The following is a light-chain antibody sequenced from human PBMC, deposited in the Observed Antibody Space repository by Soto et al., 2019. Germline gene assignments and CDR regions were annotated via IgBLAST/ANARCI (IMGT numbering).Light chain of an antibody. J-gene: IGKJ1*01. Sequence: DIQMTQSPSAMSASVGDRVTITCRASQGISNYLAWFQQKPGKVSKRLIYAASSLQSGVPSRFSGSGSGTEFTLTISSLQPEDFATYYCLQHNSYPPWTFGQGTKVEIK. CDR3: LQHNSYPPWT. V-gene: IGKV1-17*03. CDR1: QGISNY. CDR2: AAS.